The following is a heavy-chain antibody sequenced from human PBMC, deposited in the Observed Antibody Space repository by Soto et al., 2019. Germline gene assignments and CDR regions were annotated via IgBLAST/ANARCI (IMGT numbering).Heavy chain of an antibody. Sequence: SETLYLTCTVSGGSISSGGYYWSWIRQHPGKGLEWIGYIYYSGSTYYNPSLKSRVTISVDTSKNQFSLKLSSVTAADTAVYYCARDRSYDSHVGYFDYWGQGTLVTVSS. J-gene: IGHJ4*02. D-gene: IGHD3-22*01. CDR3: ARDRSYDSHVGYFDY. CDR2: IYYSGST. V-gene: IGHV4-31*03. CDR1: GGSISSGGYY.